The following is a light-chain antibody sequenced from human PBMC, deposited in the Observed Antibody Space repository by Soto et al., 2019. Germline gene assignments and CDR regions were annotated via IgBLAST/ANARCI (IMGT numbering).Light chain of an antibody. CDR2: RAS. CDR1: QSLSGNY. CDR3: QHYGASPWT. V-gene: IGKV3-20*01. J-gene: IGKJ1*01. Sequence: EIVLTQSPATLSLSPGERATLSCRASQSLSGNYLAWYQQKPGQAPRVLIYRASIRATGISDRFSGSGSGTDFTLTISRLEPEDFAVYCCQHYGASPWTFGQGTKVDI.